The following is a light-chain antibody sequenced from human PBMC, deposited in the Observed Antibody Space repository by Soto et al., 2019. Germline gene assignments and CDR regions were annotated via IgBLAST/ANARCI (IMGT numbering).Light chain of an antibody. V-gene: IGLV2-14*01. CDR1: SSDVGGYNY. CDR2: EVS. CDR3: SSYTSSSTLV. J-gene: IGLJ2*01. Sequence: QSVLTEPASVSVSPGQSITISCTGTSSDVGGYNYVSWYQQHPGKAPKLMIYEVSNRPSGVSNRFSGSKSGNTASLTISGLQAEDEADYYCSSYTSSSTLVVGGGTKVTVL.